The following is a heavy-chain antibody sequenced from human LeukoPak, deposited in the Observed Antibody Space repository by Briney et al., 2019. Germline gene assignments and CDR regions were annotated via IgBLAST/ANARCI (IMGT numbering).Heavy chain of an antibody. V-gene: IGHV1-69*13. D-gene: IGHD5-12*01. CDR1: GVTFSSYA. CDR3: ARDHSGHEGVYYYYGMDV. Sequence: SVKVSCKATGVTFSSYAISWVRQAPGQGLEWMGGIIPIFGTANYAQKFQGRVTITADESTSTAYMELSSLRSEDTAVYYCARDHSGHEGVYYYYGMDVWGQGTTVTVSS. J-gene: IGHJ6*02. CDR2: IIPIFGTA.